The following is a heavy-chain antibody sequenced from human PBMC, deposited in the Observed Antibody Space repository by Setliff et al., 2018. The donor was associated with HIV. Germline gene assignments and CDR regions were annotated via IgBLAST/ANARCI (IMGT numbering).Heavy chain of an antibody. D-gene: IGHD5-12*01. CDR1: GGSISSNIYY. CDR2: ISTSGST. V-gene: IGHV4-61*05. J-gene: IGHJ4*02. Sequence: TSETLSLTCNVSGGSISSNIYYWSLIRQPPGKGLEWIGCISTSGSTNYNPSLKSRVTLSIDMSKNQFSLKMSSVTAADTAVYYCTRLAGGYADYWGQGTLVTVSS. CDR3: TRLAGGYADY.